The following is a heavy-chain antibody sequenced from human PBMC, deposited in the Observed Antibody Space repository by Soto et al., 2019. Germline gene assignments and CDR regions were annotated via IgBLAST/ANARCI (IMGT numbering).Heavy chain of an antibody. CDR3: ARAPYDSSGYQDY. CDR1: GFTFSSYA. J-gene: IGHJ4*02. CDR2: ISYDGSNK. V-gene: IGHV3-30-3*01. Sequence: LRLSCAASGFTFSSYAMHWVRQAPGKGLEWVAVISYDGSNKYYADSVKGRFTISRDNSKNTLYLQMNSLRAEDTAVYYCARAPYDSSGYQDYWGQGTLVTVSS. D-gene: IGHD3-22*01.